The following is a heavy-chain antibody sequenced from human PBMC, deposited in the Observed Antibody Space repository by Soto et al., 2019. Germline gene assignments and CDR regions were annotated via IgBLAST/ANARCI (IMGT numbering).Heavy chain of an antibody. CDR3: ARFFGVAAAGPFDY. CDR1: GGSFSGYY. V-gene: IGHV4-34*01. D-gene: IGHD6-13*01. Sequence: TSETLSLTCAVYGGSFSGYYWSWIRQPPGKGLEWIGEINHSGSTNYNPSLKSRVTISVDTSKNQFSLKLSSVTAADTAVYYCARFFGVAAAGPFDYWGQGTLVTVSS. CDR2: INHSGST. J-gene: IGHJ4*02.